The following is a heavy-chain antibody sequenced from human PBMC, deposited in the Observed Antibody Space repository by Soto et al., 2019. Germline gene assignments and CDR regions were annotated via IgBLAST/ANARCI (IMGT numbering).Heavy chain of an antibody. J-gene: IGHJ6*02. D-gene: IGHD1-1*01. CDR2: IIPIFGPA. CDR1: GGTFSSHS. V-gene: IGHV1-69*01. CDR3: ATGSFTSTGGRIGYHYNAMDV. Sequence: VKVSCKSSGGTFSSHSINWVRQAPGQGLEWMGGIIPIFGPANFAKNFQGRVTITADESTTTAYMELSSLTSEDTAVYYCATGSFTSTGGRIGYHYNAMDVWGQGTTVTVSS.